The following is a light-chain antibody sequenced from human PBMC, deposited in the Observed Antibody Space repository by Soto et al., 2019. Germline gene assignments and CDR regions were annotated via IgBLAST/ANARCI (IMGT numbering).Light chain of an antibody. V-gene: IGLV1-44*01. J-gene: IGLJ3*02. CDR3: AAWDDSLKGWV. Sequence: QSVLTQPPSASGTPGQWVTISCSGNSSNIGSHAVNWYQQLPGTAPKFLIFSNNQRPSGVPDRFSGSKSGTSASLAISRLQSEVEADYYCAAWDDSLKGWVFGGGTKLTVL. CDR2: SNN. CDR1: SSNIGSHA.